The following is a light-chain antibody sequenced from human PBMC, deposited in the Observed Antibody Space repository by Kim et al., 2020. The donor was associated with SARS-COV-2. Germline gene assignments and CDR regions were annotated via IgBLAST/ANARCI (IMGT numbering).Light chain of an antibody. CDR3: QQYGSSPRT. V-gene: IGKV3-20*01. CDR1: QSVRSNY. Sequence: SPGERATLSCRASQSVRSNYLAWYQQKPGQAPRLLIYGASSRATGIPDRFSGSGSGTDFTLTISRLEPEDSAVYYCQQYGSSPRTFGQGTKVDIK. CDR2: GAS. J-gene: IGKJ1*01.